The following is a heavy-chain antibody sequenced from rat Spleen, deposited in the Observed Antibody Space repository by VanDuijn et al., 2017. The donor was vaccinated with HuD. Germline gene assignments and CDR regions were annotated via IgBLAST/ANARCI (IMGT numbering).Heavy chain of an antibody. CDR1: GFTFSNYY. J-gene: IGHJ3*01. CDR2: ISTGGGST. CDR3: TTGGTTVVTDWFAY. V-gene: IGHV5-27*01. Sequence: EVQLVESGGGLVQPGRSLKLSCAASGFTFSNYYMAWVRQAPTKGLEWVAYISTGGGSTYYRDSVKGRFTISRDNAKSTLYLQMDSLRSGDTATYYCTTGGTTVVTDWFAYWGQGTLVTVSS. D-gene: IGHD1-1*01.